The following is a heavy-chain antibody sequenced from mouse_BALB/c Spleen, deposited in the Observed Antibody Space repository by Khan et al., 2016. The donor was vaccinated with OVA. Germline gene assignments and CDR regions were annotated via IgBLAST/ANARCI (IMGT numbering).Heavy chain of an antibody. Sequence: EVQLQESGPSLVKPSQTLSLTCSVTGDSITSGYWNWIRKFPENKLEYMGYIIYTGYTYYNPSLQSRISINRHTSKNQYYLQLNSVTDEDTATYYCARSTYRYAFVYGGQGTLVTVSA. CDR1: GDSITSGY. CDR3: ARSTYRYAFVY. CDR2: IIYTGYT. V-gene: IGHV3-8*02. D-gene: IGHD2-12*01. J-gene: IGHJ3*01.